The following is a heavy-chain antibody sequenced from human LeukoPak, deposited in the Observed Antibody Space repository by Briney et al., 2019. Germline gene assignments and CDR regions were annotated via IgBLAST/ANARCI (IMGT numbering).Heavy chain of an antibody. J-gene: IGHJ4*02. CDR2: ISGSGGST. CDR1: GFTFSRYG. Sequence: GGSPRLSCAASGFTFSRYGMSWVRQAPGKGLEWVSAISGSGGSTYYADSVKGRFTISRDNSKNTLYLQMNSLRAEDTAVYYCAKDRYTAAGSINYFDYWGQGTLVTVSS. D-gene: IGHD6-13*01. V-gene: IGHV3-23*01. CDR3: AKDRYTAAGSINYFDY.